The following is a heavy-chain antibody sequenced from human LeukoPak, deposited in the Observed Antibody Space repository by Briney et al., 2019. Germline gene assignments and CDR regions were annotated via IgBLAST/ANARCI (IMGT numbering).Heavy chain of an antibody. CDR2: IIPIFGTA. V-gene: IGHV1-69*01. CDR3: AAGTYDSSGLIDY. J-gene: IGHJ4*02. CDR1: GGXFSSYX. Sequence: XSXKAXGGXFSSYXISWVRQAPGQGLEWMGGIIPIFGTANYAQKFQGRVTITADESTSTAYMELSSLRSEDTAVYYCAAGTYDSSGLIDYWGQGTLVTVSS. D-gene: IGHD3-22*01.